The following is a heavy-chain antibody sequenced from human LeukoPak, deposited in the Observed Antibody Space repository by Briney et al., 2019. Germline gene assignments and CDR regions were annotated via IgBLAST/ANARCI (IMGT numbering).Heavy chain of an antibody. J-gene: IGHJ3*02. CDR2: INHSGST. CDR1: GGSFSGYY. Sequence: PSETLSLTCAVYGGSFSGYYWSWIRQPPGKGPEWIGEINHSGSTNYNPSLKSRVTISVDTSKNQFSLKLSSVTAADTAVYYCARDRGSGSYLDAFDIWGQGTMVTVSS. CDR3: ARDRGSGSYLDAFDI. V-gene: IGHV4-34*01. D-gene: IGHD1-26*01.